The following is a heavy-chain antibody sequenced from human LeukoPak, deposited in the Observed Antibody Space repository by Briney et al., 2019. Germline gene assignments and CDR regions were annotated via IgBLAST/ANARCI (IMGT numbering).Heavy chain of an antibody. D-gene: IGHD3-10*02. J-gene: IGHJ5*02. Sequence: SETLSLTCTVSGGSIGSYYWSWIRQPPGKGLEWIGYIYTSGSTNYNPSLKSRVTISVDTSKNQFSLKLSSVTAADTAVYYCARLVRGQWFDPWGQGTLVTVSS. CDR3: ARLVRGQWFDP. CDR1: GGSIGSYY. CDR2: IYTSGST. V-gene: IGHV4-4*09.